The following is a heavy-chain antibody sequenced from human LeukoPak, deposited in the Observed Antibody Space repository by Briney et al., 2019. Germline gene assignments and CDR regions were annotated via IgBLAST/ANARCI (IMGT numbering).Heavy chain of an antibody. V-gene: IGHV4-61*08. CDR2: IYYSGST. Sequence: SETLSLTCAVSGGSISSGGYSWSWIRQPPGKGLEWIGYIYYSGSTNYNPSLKSRVTISVDTSKNQFSLKLSSVTAADTAVYYCASSITGTNYYYYGMDVWGQGTTVTVSS. CDR1: GGSISSGGYS. J-gene: IGHJ6*02. CDR3: ASSITGTNYYYYGMDV. D-gene: IGHD1-20*01.